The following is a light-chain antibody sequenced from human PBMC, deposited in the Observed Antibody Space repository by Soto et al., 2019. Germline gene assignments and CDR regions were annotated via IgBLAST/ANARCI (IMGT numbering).Light chain of an antibody. CDR3: QSLGTGIQV. J-gene: IGLJ3*02. Sequence: QSVLTQSPSASASLGASVKLTCTLSSGYSTYAIAWHQQQSEKGPRFLMKINHDGTHSKGDGFFDRFSGSSSGAERHLTISSLQSEDEADYYCQSLGTGIQVFGGGTKLTVL. CDR1: SGYSTYA. V-gene: IGLV4-69*01. CDR2: INHDGTH.